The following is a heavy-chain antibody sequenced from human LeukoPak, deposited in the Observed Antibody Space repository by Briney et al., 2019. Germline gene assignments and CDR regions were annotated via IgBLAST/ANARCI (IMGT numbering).Heavy chain of an antibody. CDR3: ARAKVGAKYDY. J-gene: IGHJ4*02. CDR2: IYHSGST. V-gene: IGHV4-30-2*01. D-gene: IGHD1-26*01. CDR1: GGSISSGGYY. Sequence: PSETLSLTCTVSGGSISSGGYYWSWIRQPPGKGLEWIGYIYHSGSTYYNPSLKSRVTISVDRSKNQFSLKLSSVTAADTAVYYCARAKVGAKYDYWGQGTLVTVSS.